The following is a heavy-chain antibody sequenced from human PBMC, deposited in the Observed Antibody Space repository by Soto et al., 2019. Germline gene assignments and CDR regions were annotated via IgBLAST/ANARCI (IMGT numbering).Heavy chain of an antibody. Sequence: GGSLRLSCAASGFTFSSYGMHWVRQAPGKGLEWVAVISYDGSNKYYADSVKGRFTISRDNSKNTLYLQLNSLRAEDTAVYYCAKXRIGATVGILYYYGMDVWGQGTTVTGSS. CDR3: AKXRIGATVGILYYYGMDV. CDR2: ISYDGSNK. D-gene: IGHD4-4*01. V-gene: IGHV3-30*18. J-gene: IGHJ6*02. CDR1: GFTFSSYG.